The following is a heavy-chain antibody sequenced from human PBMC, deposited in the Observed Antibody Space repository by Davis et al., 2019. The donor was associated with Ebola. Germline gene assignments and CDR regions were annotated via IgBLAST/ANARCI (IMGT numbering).Heavy chain of an antibody. Sequence: ASVQVSCKTSGYTFSAYGLSWVRQAPGQGLEWLGWVSAYDGRTVYAQKFQDRVTLTIDTSTGACYMEMKSLRSDDTALYYCARTWDERADFDYWGQGSLVTVSS. D-gene: IGHD1-26*01. CDR1: GYTFSAYG. CDR3: ARTWDERADFDY. J-gene: IGHJ4*02. CDR2: VSAYDGRT. V-gene: IGHV1-18*01.